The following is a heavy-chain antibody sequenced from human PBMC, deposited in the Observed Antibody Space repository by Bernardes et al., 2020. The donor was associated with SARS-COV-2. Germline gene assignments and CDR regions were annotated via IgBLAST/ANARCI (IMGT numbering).Heavy chain of an antibody. V-gene: IGHV1-18*01. CDR2: ISVYNGIT. D-gene: IGHD1-26*01. CDR3: ARSQWELTPPDY. Sequence: ASVKVSCMSSGYTFNGYGITWVRRAPGQGLEWMGWISVYNGITDYTQKFQGRVTMTRDTSTNTAYMDLRSLRSDDTAVYYCARSQWELTPPDYWGQGTLVTVSS. CDR1: GYTFNGYG. J-gene: IGHJ4*02.